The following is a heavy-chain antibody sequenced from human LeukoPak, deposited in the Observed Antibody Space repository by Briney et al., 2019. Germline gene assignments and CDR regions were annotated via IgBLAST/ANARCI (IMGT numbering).Heavy chain of an antibody. Sequence: GESLKISCKGSGYSFTSYWIGWVRQMPGKGLEWMGIIYPGDSDTRYSPSFQGQVTISADKSISTAYLQWSSLKASDTAMYYCARGAGRYQLLYKGFDYWGQGTLVTVSS. J-gene: IGHJ4*02. V-gene: IGHV5-51*01. CDR3: ARGAGRYQLLYKGFDY. CDR2: IYPGDSDT. D-gene: IGHD2-2*02. CDR1: GYSFTSYW.